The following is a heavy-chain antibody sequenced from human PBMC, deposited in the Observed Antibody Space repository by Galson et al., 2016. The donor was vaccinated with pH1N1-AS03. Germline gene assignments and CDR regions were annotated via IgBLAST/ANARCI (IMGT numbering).Heavy chain of an antibody. Sequence: SVKVSCRASGYTFSNYGITWVRQAPGQGLQWMGWIKNNNDNTIYGQNFQGGVTLTTDPSTNTAYMELKNLRSDDTGVYYCARAFEEYLLRDYSSVFDSWGQGTLVTVSS. D-gene: IGHD2/OR15-2a*01. CDR1: GYTFSNYG. V-gene: IGHV1-18*01. CDR3: ARAFEEYLLRDYSSVFDS. CDR2: IKNNNDNT. J-gene: IGHJ4*02.